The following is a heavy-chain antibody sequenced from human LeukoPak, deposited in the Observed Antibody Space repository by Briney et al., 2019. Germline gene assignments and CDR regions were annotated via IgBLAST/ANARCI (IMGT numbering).Heavy chain of an antibody. Sequence: GGSLRLSCAASGFTFSNYAMSWVRQAPGKGLEWVSAISASGGSTYYADSVKGRFTISRDNSKNTLYLQMNSLRAEDTAVYYCAEKGYGTGEHYWGQGTLVTVSS. CDR2: ISASGGST. CDR1: GFTFSNYA. V-gene: IGHV3-23*01. CDR3: AEKGYGTGEHY. D-gene: IGHD2-15*01. J-gene: IGHJ4*02.